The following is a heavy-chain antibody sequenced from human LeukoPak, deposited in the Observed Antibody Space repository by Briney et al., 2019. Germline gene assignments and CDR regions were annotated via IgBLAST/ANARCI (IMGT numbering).Heavy chain of an antibody. CDR3: AKVNSGYYDSLDY. CDR1: GFTFSSYS. J-gene: IGHJ4*02. CDR2: ISGRGGST. Sequence: GGSLRLSCAASGFTFSSYSMNWVRQAPGKGREWGSGISGRGGSTYYSDSVKGRLTISRDNSNNTLYLQMNSLRAEDTAVYYCAKVNSGYYDSLDYWGQGTLVTVSS. V-gene: IGHV3-23*01. D-gene: IGHD3-9*01.